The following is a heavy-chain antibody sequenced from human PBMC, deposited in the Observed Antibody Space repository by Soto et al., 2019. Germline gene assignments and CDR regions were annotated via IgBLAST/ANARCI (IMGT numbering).Heavy chain of an antibody. J-gene: IGHJ4*02. CDR1: GYTFTIYY. D-gene: IGHD3-9*01. CDR2: INPSGGST. CDR3: ARANDILTGYSYPTPVYFDY. V-gene: IGHV1-46*03. Sequence: ASVKVACKASGYTFTIYYMRWVRQDPGQGLEWMGIINPSGGSTSYAQEFQGRVTMTRDTSTSTVYMELSSLRSEDTAVYYCARANDILTGYSYPTPVYFDYWGQGTLVTVSS.